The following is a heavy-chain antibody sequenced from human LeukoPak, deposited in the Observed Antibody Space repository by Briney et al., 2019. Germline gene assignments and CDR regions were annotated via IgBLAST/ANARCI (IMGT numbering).Heavy chain of an antibody. Sequence: SETLSLTCTVSGGSISSSSYYWGWIRQPPGKGLEWIGSIYYSGSTYYNPSLKSRVTISVDTSKNQFSLKLSSVTAADTAVYYCAVLDGDPDHYWGQGTLVTVSS. CDR2: IYYSGST. CDR1: GGSISSSSYY. D-gene: IGHD2-21*02. CDR3: AVLDGDPDHY. J-gene: IGHJ4*02. V-gene: IGHV4-39*01.